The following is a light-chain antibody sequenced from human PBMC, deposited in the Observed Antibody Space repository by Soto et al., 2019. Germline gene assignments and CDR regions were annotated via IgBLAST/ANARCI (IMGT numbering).Light chain of an antibody. V-gene: IGLV2-23*02. Sequence: QSALTQPASVSGSPGQSITISCTGTNSDVGSYNLVSWYQQYPGKAPKLIIYEVTKRPSGVSNRFSGSKSGNAASLTISGLQADDESDYYCSSYAGGKNFLVFGGGTKVTVL. CDR3: SSYAGGKNFLV. J-gene: IGLJ3*02. CDR1: NSDVGSYNL. CDR2: EVT.